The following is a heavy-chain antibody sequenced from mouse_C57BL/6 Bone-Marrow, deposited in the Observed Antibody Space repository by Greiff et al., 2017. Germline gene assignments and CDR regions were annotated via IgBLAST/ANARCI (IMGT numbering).Heavy chain of an antibody. J-gene: IGHJ4*01. D-gene: IGHD1-1*01. V-gene: IGHV1-81*01. CDR3: ARFYYYGSRILYAMDY. CDR1: GYTFTSYG. Sequence: VHLVESGAELARPGASVKLSCKASGYTFTSYGISWVKQRTGQGLEWIGEIYPRSGNTYYNEKFKGKATLTADKSSSTAYMELRSLTSEDSAVYFCARFYYYGSRILYAMDYWGQGTSVTVSS. CDR2: IYPRSGNT.